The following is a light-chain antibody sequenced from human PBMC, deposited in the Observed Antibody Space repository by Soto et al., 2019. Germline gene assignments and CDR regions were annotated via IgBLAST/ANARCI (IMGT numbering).Light chain of an antibody. J-gene: IGLJ2*01. V-gene: IGLV2-14*01. CDR3: SSYTSSTTSVV. CDR2: EVS. CDR1: SSDVGGHKY. Sequence: QSVLTQHASVYGSPGQSITISCTGTSSDVGGHKYVSWYQQHPDKAPQVLIFEVSNRPSGISNRFSGSKSVNTASLTIYGLQAEDEADYYCSSYTSSTTSVVFGGGTKVTVL.